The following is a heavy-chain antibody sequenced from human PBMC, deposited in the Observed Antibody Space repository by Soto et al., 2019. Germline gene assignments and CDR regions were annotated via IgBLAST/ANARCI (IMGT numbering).Heavy chain of an antibody. CDR2: ISGSGGST. CDR1: GFTFSSYA. CDR3: AKGGLGVAAADQADAFDI. D-gene: IGHD6-13*01. Sequence: GESLKISCAASGFTFSSYAMSWVRQAPGKGLEWVSAISGSGGSTYYADSVKGRFTISRDNSKNTLYLQMNSLRAEDTAVYYCAKGGLGVAAADQADAFDIWGQGTMVTVSS. J-gene: IGHJ3*02. V-gene: IGHV3-23*01.